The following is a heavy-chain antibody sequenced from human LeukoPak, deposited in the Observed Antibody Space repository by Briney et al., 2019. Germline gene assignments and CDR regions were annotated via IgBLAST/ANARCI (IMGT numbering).Heavy chain of an antibody. J-gene: IGHJ3*02. V-gene: IGHV3-21*01. CDR1: GFTFSSYS. CDR3: ARGPRYYYYDSSGYYYGGAFDI. CDR2: ISSSSSYI. Sequence: PGGSLRLSCAASGFTFSSYSMNWVRQAPGKGLEWVSSISSSSSYIYYADSVKGRFTISRDNAKNSLYLQMNSLRAEDTAVYYCARGPRYYYYDSSGYYYGGAFDIWGQGTMVTVSS. D-gene: IGHD3-22*01.